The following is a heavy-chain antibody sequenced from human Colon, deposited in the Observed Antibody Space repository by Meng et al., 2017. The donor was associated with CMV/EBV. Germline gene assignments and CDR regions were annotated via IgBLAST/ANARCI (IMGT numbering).Heavy chain of an antibody. J-gene: IGHJ5*02. CDR1: GGSFSGYY. D-gene: IGHD3-3*01. CDR2: INHSGST. Sequence: GPLRLSCAVYGGSFSGYYWSWIRQPPGKGLEWIGEINHSGSTNYNPSLKSRVTISVDTSKNQFSLKLSSVTAADTAVYYCARGARAGTIFGVVIKYNWFDPWGQGTLVTVSS. CDR3: ARGARAGTIFGVVIKYNWFDP. V-gene: IGHV4-34*01.